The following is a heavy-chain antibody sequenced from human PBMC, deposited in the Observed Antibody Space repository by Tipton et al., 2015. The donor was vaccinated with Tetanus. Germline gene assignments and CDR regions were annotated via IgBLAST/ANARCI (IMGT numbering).Heavy chain of an antibody. V-gene: IGHV5-51*01. Sequence: QLVQSGAEVKKPGESLKISCKGSGHSFTKYWIAWVRQMPGKGLEWMGIIYPGDSDTRYSPSFQGHVTMSADKSMNTAYLQWSSLKASDTAMYYCARLHLRTFASSSGYWGQGTLVTVSS. CDR1: GHSFTKYW. J-gene: IGHJ4*02. CDR2: IYPGDSDT. D-gene: IGHD6-6*01. CDR3: ARLHLRTFASSSGY.